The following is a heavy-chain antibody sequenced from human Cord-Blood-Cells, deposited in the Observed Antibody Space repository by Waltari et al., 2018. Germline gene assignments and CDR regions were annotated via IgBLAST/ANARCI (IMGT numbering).Heavy chain of an antibody. CDR3: ARGPLGQWSRNAFDI. D-gene: IGHD1-26*01. J-gene: IGHJ3*02. CDR2: INSDGSST. Sequence: EVQLVESGGGLVQPGGSLRLSCAASGFPFRSYWMHWVRQAPGKGLVWVSRINSDGSSTSYADSVKGRFTISRDNAKNTLYLQMNSLRAEDTAVYYCARGPLGQWSRNAFDIWGQGTMVTVSS. V-gene: IGHV3-74*01. CDR1: GFPFRSYW.